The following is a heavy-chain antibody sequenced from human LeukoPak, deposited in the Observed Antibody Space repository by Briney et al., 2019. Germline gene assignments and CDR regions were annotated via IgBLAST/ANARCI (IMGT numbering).Heavy chain of an antibody. CDR3: AGGWQIISSVGFADP. D-gene: IGHD6-6*01. Sequence: ASVKVSCKASGYTFTDYYMHWVRQAPGQGLQWMGWISPNSGGTNYAQKFQGRVTMTRDTSISTAYLELSRLSSDDTAVYYCAGGWQIISSVGFADPWGEGTLVTVSS. J-gene: IGHJ5*01. CDR1: GYTFTDYY. CDR2: ISPNSGGT. V-gene: IGHV1-2*02.